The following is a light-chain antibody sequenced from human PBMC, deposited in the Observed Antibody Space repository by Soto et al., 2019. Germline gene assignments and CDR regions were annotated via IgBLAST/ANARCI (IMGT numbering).Light chain of an antibody. CDR2: DVS. CDR3: SSYTSSSTPWV. J-gene: IGLJ3*02. CDR1: SSDVGGYNY. V-gene: IGLV2-14*01. Sequence: QSALTQPASVSGSPGQSITISCTGTSSDVGGYNYVSWYQQHPGKVPKIMIYDVSNRPSGVSNRFSGSKSGNMASLTISGLQAEDEADYYCSSYTSSSTPWVFGGGTKLTVL.